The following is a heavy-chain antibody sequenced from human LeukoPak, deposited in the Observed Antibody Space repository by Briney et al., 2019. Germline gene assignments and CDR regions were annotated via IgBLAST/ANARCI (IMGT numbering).Heavy chain of an antibody. CDR3: ARESQETAYYYDSSGSFGA. V-gene: IGHV1-46*01. D-gene: IGHD3-22*01. CDR2: INPSGGST. CDR1: GYTFTSYY. Sequence: ASVKVSCKASGYTFTSYYMHWVRQAPGRGLEWMGIINPSGGSTSYAQKFQGRVTMTRDTSTSTVYMELSSLRSEDTAVYYCARESQETAYYYDSSGSFGAWGQGTLVTVSS. J-gene: IGHJ5*02.